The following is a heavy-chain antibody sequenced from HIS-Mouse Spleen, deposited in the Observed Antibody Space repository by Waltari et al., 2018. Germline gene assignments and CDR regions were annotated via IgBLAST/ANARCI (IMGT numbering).Heavy chain of an antibody. CDR1: GFTFISYA. V-gene: IGHV3-30-3*01. J-gene: IGHJ4*02. D-gene: IGHD6-19*01. CDR3: ARDHSGWYFDY. Sequence: QVQLVESGGGVVQPGRSLRPSWAASGFTFISYAMHWVRQAPGKGLEWVAVISYDGSNKYYADSVKGRFTISRDNSKNTLYLQMNSLRAEDTAVYYCARDHSGWYFDYWGQGTLVTVSS. CDR2: ISYDGSNK.